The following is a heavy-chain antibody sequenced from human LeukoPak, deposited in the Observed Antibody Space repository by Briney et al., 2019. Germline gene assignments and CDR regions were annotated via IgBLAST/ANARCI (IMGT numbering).Heavy chain of an antibody. CDR2: ISGSGGST. CDR3: AQDPIFGGRNYEDY. CDR1: GFTFSSYA. D-gene: IGHD3-10*01. Sequence: GGSLRLSCAASGFTFSSYAMSWVRQAPGKGLEWVSAISGSGGSTYYADSVKGRFTISRDNSKNTLYLQMNSLRAEDTAVYYCAQDPIFGGRNYEDYWGQGTLVTVSS. J-gene: IGHJ4*02. V-gene: IGHV3-23*01.